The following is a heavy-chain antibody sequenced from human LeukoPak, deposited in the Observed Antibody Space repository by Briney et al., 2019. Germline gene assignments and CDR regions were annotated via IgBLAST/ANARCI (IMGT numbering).Heavy chain of an antibody. J-gene: IGHJ4*02. CDR2: IIPIFGTA. Sequence: ASVKVSCKASGGTFSSYAISWVRQAPGQGLEWMGGIIPIFGTANYAQKFQGRVTITTDESTGTAYMELSSLRSEDTAVYYCARGGESVYYDFWSGYYYAYWGQGTLVTVSS. D-gene: IGHD3-3*01. CDR3: ARGGESVYYDFWSGYYYAY. V-gene: IGHV1-69*05. CDR1: GGTFSSYA.